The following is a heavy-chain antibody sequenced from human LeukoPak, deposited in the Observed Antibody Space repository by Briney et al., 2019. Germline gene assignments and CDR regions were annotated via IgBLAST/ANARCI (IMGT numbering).Heavy chain of an antibody. V-gene: IGHV1-18*01. CDR2: ISPYNGDT. CDR3: ARGGPWTTVPPLGEAFDN. D-gene: IGHD4-17*01. J-gene: IGHJ3*02. CDR1: GYTFTSSG. Sequence: ASVKVSCKASGYTFTSSGMTWVRQAPGQGLEWMGWISPYNGDTKYAQNLQGRVTMTTDTSTSTAYMELRSLRSDDTAVYYCARGGPWTTVPPLGEAFDNWGQGTMVTVSS.